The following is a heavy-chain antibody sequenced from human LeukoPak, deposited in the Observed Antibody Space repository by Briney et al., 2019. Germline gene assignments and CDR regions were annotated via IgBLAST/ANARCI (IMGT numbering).Heavy chain of an antibody. J-gene: IGHJ4*02. CDR1: GGSISSSSYY. Sequence: PSETLSLTCTVPGGSISSSSYYWGWIRQPPGKGLEWIGSIYYSGSTYYNPSLKSRVTISVDTSKNQFSLKLSSVTAADTAVYYCARASNLLRYFDIHHSNPTELDYWGQGTLVTVSS. CDR2: IYYSGST. D-gene: IGHD3-9*01. V-gene: IGHV4-39*01. CDR3: ARASNLLRYFDIHHSNPTELDY.